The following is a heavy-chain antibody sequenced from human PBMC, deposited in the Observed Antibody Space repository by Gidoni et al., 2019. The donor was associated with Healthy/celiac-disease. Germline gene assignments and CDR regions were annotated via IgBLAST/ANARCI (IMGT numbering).Heavy chain of an antibody. CDR2: INPNSGGT. J-gene: IGHJ5*02. V-gene: IGHV1-2*04. CDR1: GYTYTGYY. CDR3: ARDYCSSTSCYHNWFDP. D-gene: IGHD2-2*01. Sequence: QVPLVQSGDDVKKPGAAVKVSCKASGYTYTGYYMHWVRQAPVQGLEWMGWINPNSGGTNYAQKFQGWVTMIRDTSISTAYMELSRLRSDDTAVYYCARDYCSSTSCYHNWFDPWGQGTLVTVSS.